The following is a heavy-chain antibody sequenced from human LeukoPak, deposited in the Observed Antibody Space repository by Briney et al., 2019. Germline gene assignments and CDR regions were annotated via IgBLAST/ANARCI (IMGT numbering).Heavy chain of an antibody. CDR2: ISSSGATI. D-gene: IGHD3-22*01. Sequence: GGSLRLSCVVYGFIFRSYEMNWVRQAPGKGLEWASYISSSGATIHYADSVKGRFTVSRDSAKNSLYLQMNSLRAEDTAVYYCARVHDSSNAFDVWGQGTMVTVSS. J-gene: IGHJ3*01. V-gene: IGHV3-48*03. CDR1: GFIFRSYE. CDR3: ARVHDSSNAFDV.